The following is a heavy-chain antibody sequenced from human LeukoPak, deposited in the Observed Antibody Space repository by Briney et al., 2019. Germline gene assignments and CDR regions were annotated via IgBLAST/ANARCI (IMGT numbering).Heavy chain of an antibody. CDR2: IKQDGSEK. Sequence: PGGSLRLSCAASGFTFSSYWMSWVRQAPGKGLEWAANIKQDGSEKYYVDSVKGRFTISRDNAKNSLYLQMNSLRAEDTAVYYCARGAIDWIVVVTAILDYWGQGTLVTVSS. CDR1: GFTFSSYW. J-gene: IGHJ4*02. D-gene: IGHD2-21*02. V-gene: IGHV3-7*04. CDR3: ARGAIDWIVVVTAILDY.